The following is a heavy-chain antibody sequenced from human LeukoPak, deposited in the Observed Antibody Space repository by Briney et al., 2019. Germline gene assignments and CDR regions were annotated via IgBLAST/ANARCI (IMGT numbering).Heavy chain of an antibody. CDR1: GGTFSSYA. V-gene: IGHV1-69*13. J-gene: IGHJ6*03. Sequence: SVKVSCKASGGTFSSYAISWVRQAPGQGLEWMGGIIPIFGTANYAQKFQGRVTITADESTSTAYMELSSLRSEDTAVYYCARATLIYSIYYYSYMDVWGKGTTVTVSS. D-gene: IGHD4-11*01. CDR2: IIPIFGTA. CDR3: ARATLIYSIYYYSYMDV.